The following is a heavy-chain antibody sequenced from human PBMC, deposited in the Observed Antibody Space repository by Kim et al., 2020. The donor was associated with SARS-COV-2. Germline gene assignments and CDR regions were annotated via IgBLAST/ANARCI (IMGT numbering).Heavy chain of an antibody. Sequence: GGSLRLSCAASGFTFSSYGMHWVRQAPGKGLEWVAVIWYDGSNKYYADSVKGRFTISRDNSKNTLYLQMNSLRAEDTAVYYCARGSGSFNFDYWGQGTLVTVSS. CDR3: ARGSGSFNFDY. CDR1: GFTFSSYG. V-gene: IGHV3-33*01. J-gene: IGHJ4*02. D-gene: IGHD1-26*01. CDR2: IWYDGSNK.